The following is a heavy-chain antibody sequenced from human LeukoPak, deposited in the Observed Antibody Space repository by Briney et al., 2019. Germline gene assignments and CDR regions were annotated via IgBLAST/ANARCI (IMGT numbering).Heavy chain of an antibody. CDR2: ISSSSSYI. Sequence: GGSLRLSCAASGFTFSSYSINWVRQAPGKGLECVSSISSSSSYIYYADSVKGRFTISRDNAKNSLYLQMNSLKTEDTAVYYCTTDLGRSRIAPRFYYWGQGTLVTVSS. J-gene: IGHJ4*02. V-gene: IGHV3-21*03. CDR1: GFTFSSYS. D-gene: IGHD6-6*01. CDR3: TTDLGRSRIAPRFYY.